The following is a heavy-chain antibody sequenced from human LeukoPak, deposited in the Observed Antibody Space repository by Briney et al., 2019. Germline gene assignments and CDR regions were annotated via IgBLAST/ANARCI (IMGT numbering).Heavy chain of an antibody. CDR1: GFTFSSYW. D-gene: IGHD2-2*01. CDR2: IKQDGSEK. J-gene: IGHJ4*02. CDR3: ARVSGYCSSTSCLEPAYYFDY. V-gene: IGHV3-7*01. Sequence: GGSLRLSCAASGFTFSSYWMSWVRQAPGKGLEGVANIKQDGSEKYYVDSVKGRFTISRDNAKNSLYLQMNSLRAEDTAVYYCARVSGYCSSTSCLEPAYYFDYWGQGTLVTVSS.